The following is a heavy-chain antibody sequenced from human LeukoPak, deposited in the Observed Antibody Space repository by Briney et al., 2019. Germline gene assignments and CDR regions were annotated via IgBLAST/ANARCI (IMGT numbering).Heavy chain of an antibody. CDR2: INPNSGGT. V-gene: IGHV1-2*04. CDR1: GYTFTGYY. CDR3: ARAVGPNILTGDAFDI. J-gene: IGHJ3*02. D-gene: IGHD3-9*01. Sequence: ASVKVSCKAAGYTFTGYYMHWVRLAPGQGLEWMGWINPNSGGTNYAQKFQGWVTMTRDTSISTAYMELSRLRSDDTAVYYCARAVGPNILTGDAFDIWGQGTMVTVSS.